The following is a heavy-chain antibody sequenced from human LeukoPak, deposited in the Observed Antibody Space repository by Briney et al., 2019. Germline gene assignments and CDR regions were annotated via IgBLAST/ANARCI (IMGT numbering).Heavy chain of an antibody. CDR1: GGSISGYS. Sequence: TSETLSLTCTVPGGSISGYSWTWIRQPPGQGLEWIGYFHNSRTTSYNPSLTGRVIISVDTAMDQISLKLNSVTAADTAVYYCARGHLGLSPWGQGTLVTVSS. CDR2: FHNSRTT. V-gene: IGHV4-59*01. J-gene: IGHJ5*02. CDR3: ARGHLGLSP. D-gene: IGHD3-10*01.